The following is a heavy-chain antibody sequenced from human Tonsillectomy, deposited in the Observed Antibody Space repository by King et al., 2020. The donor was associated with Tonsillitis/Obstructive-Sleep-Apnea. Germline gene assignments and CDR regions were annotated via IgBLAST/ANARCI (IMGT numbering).Heavy chain of an antibody. CDR3: ARLPTIFGVLQPFDP. CDR1: GYRFSNYW. J-gene: IGHJ5*02. Sequence: QLVLSGAEVKKPGESLKISCKGSGYRFSNYWIGWVRQMPGKGLECMGIIYPGDSDTRYSPSFQGQVTISADKSISTAYLQWSSLKASDTAMYYCARLPTIFGVLQPFDPWGQGTLVTVSS. CDR2: IYPGDSDT. V-gene: IGHV5-51*03. D-gene: IGHD3-3*01.